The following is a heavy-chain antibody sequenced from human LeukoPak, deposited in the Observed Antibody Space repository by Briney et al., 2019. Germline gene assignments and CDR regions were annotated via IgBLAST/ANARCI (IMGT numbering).Heavy chain of an antibody. CDR1: GDSISSGGY. D-gene: IGHD6-13*01. CDR3: ARGGQDASSWYLKYYFDY. Sequence: SQTLSLTCTVSGDSISSGGYWSWIRQHPGKGLEWIGYIYYSVSTYSTPALQSRVTISVDTSKNQFSLKLSSVTAADTAVYYCARGGQDASSWYLKYYFDYWGQGTLITVSS. V-gene: IGHV4-31*03. J-gene: IGHJ4*02. CDR2: IYYSVST.